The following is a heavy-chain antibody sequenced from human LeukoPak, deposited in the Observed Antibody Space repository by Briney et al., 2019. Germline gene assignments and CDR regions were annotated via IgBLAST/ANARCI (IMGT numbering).Heavy chain of an antibody. V-gene: IGHV1-46*01. CDR3: ARDFLGYSYGYSTKFDP. J-gene: IGHJ5*02. CDR2: INPRTGST. D-gene: IGHD5-18*01. CDR1: GYSFISYY. Sequence: VSVKVSCKASGYSFISYYVHWVRQAPGQGLEWVGIINPRTGSTTYAQKVQGRVTVTRDTSTSTVYMELSSLRSEDTALYYCARDFLGYSYGYSTKFDPWGQGTLVTVSS.